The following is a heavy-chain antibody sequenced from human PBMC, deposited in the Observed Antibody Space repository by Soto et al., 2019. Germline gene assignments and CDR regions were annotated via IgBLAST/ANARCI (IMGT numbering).Heavy chain of an antibody. CDR2: ISSSSSYI. D-gene: IGHD3-22*01. V-gene: IGHV3-21*05. Sequence: WGPLRLSCAACGLSVYNYTMNGVRQAPGKGLQWVSFISSSSSYIYYADSVKGRFTISRDNAKNSLYLQMNSLRAEDTAVYYCARRIYYDSSGYISPFDYWGQGTLVTVSS. CDR3: ARRIYYDSSGYISPFDY. J-gene: IGHJ4*02. CDR1: GLSVYNYT.